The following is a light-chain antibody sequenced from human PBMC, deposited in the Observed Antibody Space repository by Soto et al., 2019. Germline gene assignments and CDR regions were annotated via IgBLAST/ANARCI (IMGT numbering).Light chain of an antibody. Sequence: ATQMTQSPSSLSASVGDRVTIICRASQGISNYLAWYQQRPGKAPKLLIFGAATLQSGVPSRFSASGSGPDFTLTISSLQPEDFETYYCLQDYNFPWTFGQGTKMDIX. J-gene: IGKJ1*01. V-gene: IGKV1-6*01. CDR3: LQDYNFPWT. CDR2: GAA. CDR1: QGISNY.